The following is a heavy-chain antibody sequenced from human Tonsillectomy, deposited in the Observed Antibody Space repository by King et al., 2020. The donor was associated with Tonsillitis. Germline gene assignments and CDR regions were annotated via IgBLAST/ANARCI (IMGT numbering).Heavy chain of an antibody. J-gene: IGHJ6*02. CDR1: GFTFSSYW. Sequence: VQLVESGGGLVQPGGSLRXSCAASGFTFSSYWMSXVRQAPGKGLEWVANIKQDGSEKYYVDSVKGRFTISRDNAKNSLYLQMNSLRAEDTAVYYCARXXXXGPTKXYGMXVWGQXTTVTVSX. CDR2: IKQDGSEK. V-gene: IGHV3-7*01. CDR3: ARXXXXGPTKXYGMXV. D-gene: IGHD2-2*01.